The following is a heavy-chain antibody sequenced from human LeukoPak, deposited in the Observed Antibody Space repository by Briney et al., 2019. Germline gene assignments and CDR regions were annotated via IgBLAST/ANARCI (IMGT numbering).Heavy chain of an antibody. CDR2: ISYDGSNI. CDR1: GFTFSSYT. Sequence: GRALRLSCAASGFTFSSYTMHWVRQAPGKGLEWVAVISYDGSNIYYADSVKGRFTISRDNSKYMLYLPMNSLRPEDTAVYYCVRDFRSGSGLLGFLDYWGQGTLVSVPS. V-gene: IGHV3-30*04. J-gene: IGHJ4*02. D-gene: IGHD1-26*01. CDR3: VRDFRSGSGLLGFLDY.